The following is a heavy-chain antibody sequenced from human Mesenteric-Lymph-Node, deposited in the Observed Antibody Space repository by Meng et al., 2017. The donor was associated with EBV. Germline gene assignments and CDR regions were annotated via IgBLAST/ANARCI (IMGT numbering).Heavy chain of an antibody. D-gene: IGHD1-7*01. CDR1: GDSVSSNSAA. J-gene: IGHJ4*01. CDR2: TYYRSKWYN. CDR3: ASSRPLAGNWNYHY. Sequence: QVQLQQSGPGLVQPSQPLSLPCAISGDSVSSNSAAWNWIRQSPSRGLEWLGRTYYRSKWYNDYAVSVKSRITINPDTSKNQFSLQLNSVTPEDTAVYYCASSRPLAGNWNYHYWDHGTLVTVAS. V-gene: IGHV6-1*01.